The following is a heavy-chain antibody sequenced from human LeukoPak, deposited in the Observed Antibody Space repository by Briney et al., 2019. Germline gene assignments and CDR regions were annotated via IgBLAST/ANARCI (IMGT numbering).Heavy chain of an antibody. V-gene: IGHV3-9*01. J-gene: IGHJ4*02. CDR1: GFTFDDYA. CDR2: ISWNSGSI. CDR3: AAYDSSGYRNFDY. Sequence: VRSLRLSCAASGFTFDDYAMHWVRQAPGKGLEWVSGISWNSGSIGYADSVKGRFTISRDNAKNSLYLQMNSLRAEDTALYYCAAYDSSGYRNFDYWGQGTLVTVSS. D-gene: IGHD3-22*01.